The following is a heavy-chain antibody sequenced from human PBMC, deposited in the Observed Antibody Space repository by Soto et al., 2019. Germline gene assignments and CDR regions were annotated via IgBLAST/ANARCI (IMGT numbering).Heavy chain of an antibody. CDR3: ATTQKGYCSGGSCANYYYYYMDV. CDR2: IYYSGST. Sequence: QVQLQESGPGLVKPSQTLSLTCTVSGGSISSGGYYWSWIRQHPGKGLEWIGYIYYSGSTYYNPSLKSRVTISVDTSKNQFSLKLSSVTAADTAVYYCATTQKGYCSGGSCANYYYYYMDVWGKGTTVTVSS. CDR1: GGSISSGGYY. D-gene: IGHD2-15*01. J-gene: IGHJ6*03. V-gene: IGHV4-31*03.